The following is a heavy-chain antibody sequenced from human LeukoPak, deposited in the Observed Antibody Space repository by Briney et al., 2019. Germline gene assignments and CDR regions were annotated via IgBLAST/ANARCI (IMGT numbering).Heavy chain of an antibody. CDR3: ARNFIAAAADY. CDR1: GFTFSSYA. CDR2: ISGSGGST. J-gene: IGHJ4*02. Sequence: GGSLRLSCAASGFTFSSYAMSWVRQAPGKGLEWVSAISGSGGSTYYADSLKGRFTISRDNSKNSLYLQMNSLRAEDTAVYYCARNFIAAAADYWGQGTLVTVSS. V-gene: IGHV3-23*01. D-gene: IGHD6-13*01.